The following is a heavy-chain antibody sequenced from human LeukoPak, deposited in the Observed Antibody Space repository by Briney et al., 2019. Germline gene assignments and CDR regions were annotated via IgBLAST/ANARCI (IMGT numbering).Heavy chain of an antibody. CDR2: INPNSGGT. V-gene: IGHV1-2*02. CDR1: GYTFTGYY. D-gene: IGHD3-10*01. CDR3: ARPPITMVRGVINRYWFDP. Sequence: ASVKVSCKASGYTFTGYYMHWVRQAPGQGLEWMGWINPNSGGTNYAQKFQGRVTMTRDTSISTAYMELSRLRSDDTAVYYCARPPITMVRGVINRYWFDPWGQGTLVTVSS. J-gene: IGHJ5*02.